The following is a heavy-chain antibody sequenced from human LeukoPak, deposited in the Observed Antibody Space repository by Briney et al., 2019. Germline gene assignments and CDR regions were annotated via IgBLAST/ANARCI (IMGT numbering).Heavy chain of an antibody. V-gene: IGHV1-69*05. Sequence: GASVKVSCKASGGTFSSYAISWVRQAPGQGLEWMGRIIPIFGTAKYAQKFQGRVTITTDESTSTAYMELSSLRSEDAAVYYCANLFSSGSHDYWGQGTLVTVSS. CDR3: ANLFSSGSHDY. CDR1: GGTFSSYA. J-gene: IGHJ4*02. CDR2: IIPIFGTA. D-gene: IGHD3-10*01.